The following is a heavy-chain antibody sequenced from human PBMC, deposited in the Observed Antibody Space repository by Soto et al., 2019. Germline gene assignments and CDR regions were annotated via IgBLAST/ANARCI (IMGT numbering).Heavy chain of an antibody. CDR1: GFTFSSYG. Sequence: PGGSLRLSCAASGFTFSSYGMHWVRQAPGKGLEWVAVISYDGSNKYYADSVKGRFTISRDNSKNTLYLQMNSLRAEDTAVYYCAKSQVGLGYFDYWGQGTLVTVSS. J-gene: IGHJ4*02. V-gene: IGHV3-30*18. CDR3: AKSQVGLGYFDY. CDR2: ISYDGSNK. D-gene: IGHD1-26*01.